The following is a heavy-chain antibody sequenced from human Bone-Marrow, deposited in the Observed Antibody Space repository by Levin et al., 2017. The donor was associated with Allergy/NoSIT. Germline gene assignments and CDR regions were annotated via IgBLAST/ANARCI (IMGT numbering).Heavy chain of an antibody. CDR3: ARVPGYLSVEDY. CDR2: IKEDGSEK. D-gene: IGHD6-25*01. V-gene: IGHV3-7*01. CDR1: RFTFSSYW. J-gene: IGHJ4*02. Sequence: PGGSLRLSCAASRFTFSSYWMSWVRQAPGKGLEWVANIKEDGSEKYYVDSVKGRFTISRDNAKNSLFLQMNSLRVEDTAVYYCARVPGYLSVEDYWGQGTLVTVSS.